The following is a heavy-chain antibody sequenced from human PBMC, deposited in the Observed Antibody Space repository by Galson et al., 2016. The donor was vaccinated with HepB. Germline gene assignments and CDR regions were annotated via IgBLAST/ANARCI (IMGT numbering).Heavy chain of an antibody. Sequence: ISGDSVSSNSAAWNWIRQSPSRGLEWLGRTYYRSKWYNDYAVSVESRIIVNPDTSKNQFSLQLISVTAADTAVYYCARGLAAAWESLAYWGQGTLVIVSS. V-gene: IGHV6-1*01. D-gene: IGHD1-26*01. CDR1: GDSVSSNSAA. J-gene: IGHJ4*02. CDR3: ARGLAAAWESLAY. CDR2: TYYRSKWYN.